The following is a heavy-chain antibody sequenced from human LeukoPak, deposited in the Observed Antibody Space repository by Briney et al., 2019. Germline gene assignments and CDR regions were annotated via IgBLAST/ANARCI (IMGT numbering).Heavy chain of an antibody. D-gene: IGHD3-22*01. V-gene: IGHV3-23*01. CDR2: ISGSGGST. Sequence: GRSLGLSCAASGFTFSSYAMHWVRQAPGKGLEWVSAISGSGGSTYYADSVKGRFTISRDNSKNTLYLQMNSLRAEDTAVYYCAKNGPYDFDAFDIWGQGTMVTVSS. CDR1: GFTFSSYA. J-gene: IGHJ3*02. CDR3: AKNGPYDFDAFDI.